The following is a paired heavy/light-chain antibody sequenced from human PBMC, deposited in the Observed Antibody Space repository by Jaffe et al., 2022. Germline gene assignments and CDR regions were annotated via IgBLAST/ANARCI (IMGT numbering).Heavy chain of an antibody. J-gene: IGHJ6*03. Sequence: QVQLQQWGAGLLKPSETLSLTCAVYGGSFSGYYWSWIRQPPGKGLEWIGEINHSGSTNYNPSLKSRVTISVDTSKNQFSLKLSSVTAADTAVYYCARARGYYDILTGYYNYYYYYMDVWGKGTTVTVSS. CDR2: INHSGST. V-gene: IGHV4-34*01. CDR3: ARARGYYDILTGYYNYYYYYMDV. CDR1: GGSFSGYY. D-gene: IGHD3-9*01.
Light chain of an antibody. CDR1: SLRSYY. V-gene: IGLV3-19*01. Sequence: SSELTQDPAVSVALGQTVRITCQGDSLRSYYASWYQQKPGQAPVLVIYGKNNRPSGIPDRFSGSSSGNTASLTITGAQAEDEADYYCNSRDSSGNQPFGGGTKLTVL. CDR3: NSRDSSGNQP. CDR2: GKN. J-gene: IGLJ2*01.